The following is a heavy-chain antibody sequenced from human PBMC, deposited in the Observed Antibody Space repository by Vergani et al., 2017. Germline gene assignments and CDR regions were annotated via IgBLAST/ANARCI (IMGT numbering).Heavy chain of an antibody. D-gene: IGHD1-1*01. CDR1: NYTFRSFG. CDR2: NSGFSGDT. V-gene: IGHV1-18*01. CDR3: ARGYNWNDVGDYYYMDV. Sequence: QSQLVQSGAEVRKPGASLKVSCKSFNYTFRSFGITWVRQAPGQGLEWMGWNSGFSGDTNYAQKFQDRVTMTTDTSTATAYMELRNLRSDDTAVYYCARGYNWNDVGDYYYMDVWGKGTTVTVSS. J-gene: IGHJ6*03.